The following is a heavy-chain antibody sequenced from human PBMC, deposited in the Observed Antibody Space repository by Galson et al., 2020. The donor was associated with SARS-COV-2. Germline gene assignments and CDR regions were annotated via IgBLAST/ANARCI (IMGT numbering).Heavy chain of an antibody. D-gene: IGHD3-10*01. CDR3: AKDGLAPLWWYFDL. CDR2: ISGSGGST. J-gene: IGHJ2*01. Sequence: GESLKISCAASGFTFNTYAMSWVRQAPGKGLEWVSGISGSGGSTYYTDSVKGRFTISRDNSKNTLYVQMNSLRAEDTAVYYCAKDGLAPLWWYFDLWGRGTLVTVSS. V-gene: IGHV3-23*01. CDR1: GFTFNTYA.